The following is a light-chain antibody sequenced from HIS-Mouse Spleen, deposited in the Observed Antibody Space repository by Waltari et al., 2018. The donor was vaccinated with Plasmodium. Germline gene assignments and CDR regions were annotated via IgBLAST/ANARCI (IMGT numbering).Light chain of an antibody. J-gene: IGLJ3*02. CDR2: EDS. V-gene: IGLV3-10*01. CDR1: ALPNKY. Sequence: SYELTQPPPLSVSPAQTARITCSGAALPNKYAYWYQQMSGQAPVLVIYEDSKRPSGIPGRFVGSSSGTMATLTISGAQAENEAYHYIYTTDSRGNQREFGGGTKLTVL. CDR3: YTTDSRGNQRE.